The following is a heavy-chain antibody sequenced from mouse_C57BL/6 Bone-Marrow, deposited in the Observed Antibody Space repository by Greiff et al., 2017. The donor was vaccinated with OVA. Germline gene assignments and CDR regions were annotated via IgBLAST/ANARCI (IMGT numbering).Heavy chain of an antibody. CDR1: GFTFSDFY. CDR3: ARDALTGDYYAMDY. Sequence: EVKVVESGGGLVQSGRSLRLSCATSGFTFSDFYMEWVRQAPGKGLEWIAASRNKANDYTTEYSASVKGRFIVSRDTSQSILYLQMNALRAEDTAIYYCARDALTGDYYAMDYWGQGTSVTVSS. V-gene: IGHV7-1*01. D-gene: IGHD4-1*01. CDR2: SRNKANDYTT. J-gene: IGHJ4*01.